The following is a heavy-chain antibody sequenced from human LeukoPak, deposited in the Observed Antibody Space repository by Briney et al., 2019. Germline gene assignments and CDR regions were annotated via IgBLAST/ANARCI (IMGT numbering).Heavy chain of an antibody. D-gene: IGHD5-18*01. Sequence: GASVKVSCKASGYTFTDYYMHWVRQAPGQGLEWMGWINPNSGGTNYAQKFQGRVTMTRDTSISTAYMELSRLRSDDTAVYYCARTIVGYSYGGEYNWFDPWGQGTLVTVSS. V-gene: IGHV1-2*02. J-gene: IGHJ5*02. CDR1: GYTFTDYY. CDR2: INPNSGGT. CDR3: ARTIVGYSYGGEYNWFDP.